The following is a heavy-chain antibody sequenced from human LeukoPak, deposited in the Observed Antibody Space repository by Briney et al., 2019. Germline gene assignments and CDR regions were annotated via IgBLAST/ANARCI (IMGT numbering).Heavy chain of an antibody. J-gene: IGHJ6*02. CDR1: GGSISSSSYY. D-gene: IGHD2-15*01. Sequence: SETLSLTCTVSGGSISSSSYYWGWIRQPPGKGLEWIGSIYYSGSTYYNPSLKSRVTISVDTSKNQFSLKLSSVTAADTAVYYCARAYCSGGSCVGYYYYGMDVWGQGTTVTVSS. CDR3: ARAYCSGGSCVGYYYYGMDV. CDR2: IYYSGST. V-gene: IGHV4-39*07.